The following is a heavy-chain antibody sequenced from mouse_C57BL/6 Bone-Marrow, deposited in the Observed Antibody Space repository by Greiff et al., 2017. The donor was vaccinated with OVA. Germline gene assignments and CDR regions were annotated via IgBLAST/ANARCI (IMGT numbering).Heavy chain of an antibody. Sequence: QVQLKESGPELVKPGASVKISCKASGYAFSSSWMNWVKQRPGKGLEWIGRIYPGDGDTNYNGKFKGKATLTADKSSSTAYMQLSSLTSEYSAVYFWARHEDGYYASYFDYWGQGTTLTVSS. CDR2: IYPGDGDT. D-gene: IGHD2-3*01. V-gene: IGHV1-82*01. CDR3: ARHEDGYYASYFDY. CDR1: GYAFSSSW. J-gene: IGHJ2*01.